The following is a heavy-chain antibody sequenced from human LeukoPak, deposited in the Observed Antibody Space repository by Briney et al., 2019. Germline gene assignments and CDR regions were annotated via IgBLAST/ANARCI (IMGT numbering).Heavy chain of an antibody. CDR1: GFTSSSYA. CDR3: AKDPTLGYYYYGMDV. CDR2: ISGSGGST. Sequence: PGGSLRLSCAASGFTSSSYAMSWVRQAPGKGLEWVSAISGSGGSTYYADSVKGRFTISRDNSKNTLYLQMNSLRAEDTAVYYCAKDPTLGYYYYGMDVWGQGTTVTVSS. D-gene: IGHD7-27*01. V-gene: IGHV3-23*01. J-gene: IGHJ6*02.